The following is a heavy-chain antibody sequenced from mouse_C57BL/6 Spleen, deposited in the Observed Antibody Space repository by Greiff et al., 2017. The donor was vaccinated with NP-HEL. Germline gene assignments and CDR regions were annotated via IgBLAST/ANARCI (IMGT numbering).Heavy chain of an antibody. V-gene: IGHV1-26*01. J-gene: IGHJ4*01. CDR2: INPNNGGT. CDR3: ARERGYGSSYGYAMDY. Sequence: EVQLQQSGPELVKPGASVKISCKASGYTFTDYYMNWVKQSHGKSLEWIGDINPNNGGTSYNQKFKGKATLTVDKSSSTAYMELRSLTSEDSAVYYCARERGYGSSYGYAMDYWGQGTSVTVSS. CDR1: GYTFTDYY. D-gene: IGHD1-1*01.